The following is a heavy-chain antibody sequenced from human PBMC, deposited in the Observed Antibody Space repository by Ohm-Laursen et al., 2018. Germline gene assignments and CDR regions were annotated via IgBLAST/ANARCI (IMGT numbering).Heavy chain of an antibody. CDR3: ARDFRSSGWRQVDY. V-gene: IGHV1-46*01. J-gene: IGHJ4*02. CDR1: GYTFTGYY. Sequence: ASVKVSCKASGYTFTGYYMHWGRQAPGQGLEWMGIINTGGGSTSHAQKFQGRLTMTRDTSTSTAYMELSTLRSEDTAVYYCARDFRSSGWRQVDYWGQRTLVTVSS. D-gene: IGHD6-19*01. CDR2: INTGGGST.